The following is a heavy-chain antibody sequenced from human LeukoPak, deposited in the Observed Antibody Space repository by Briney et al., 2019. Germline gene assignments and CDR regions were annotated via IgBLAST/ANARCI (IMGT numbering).Heavy chain of an antibody. J-gene: IGHJ4*02. CDR2: VYYSGST. D-gene: IGHD3-10*01. CDR3: ARHGYYDSGSYYYFDY. CDR1: GGSFSGYY. Sequence: PSETLSLTCAVYGGSFSGYYWGWIRQPPGKGLEWLGSVYYSGSTYYNPSLKSRLTISVDTSKNQSSLKLSSVTAADTAVYYCARHGYYDSGSYYYFDYWGQGALVTVSS. V-gene: IGHV4-39*01.